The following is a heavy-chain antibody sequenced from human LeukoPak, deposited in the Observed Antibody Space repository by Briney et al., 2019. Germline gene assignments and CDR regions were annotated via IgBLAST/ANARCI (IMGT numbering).Heavy chain of an antibody. J-gene: IGHJ4*02. V-gene: IGHV4-59*08. Sequence: SETLSLTCTVSGGSFRTYYWSWIRQPPGKGLEWIGYIYYSGSTSYNPSLKSPVTMSVDTSKNQFSLNLSSVTAADTAVYYCARRPITAYYFDYWGREPWSPSPQ. D-gene: IGHD3-10*01. CDR3: ARRPITAYYFDY. CDR2: IYYSGST. CDR1: GGSFRTYY.